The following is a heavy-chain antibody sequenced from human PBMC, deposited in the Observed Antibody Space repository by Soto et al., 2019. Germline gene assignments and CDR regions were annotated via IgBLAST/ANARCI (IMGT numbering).Heavy chain of an antibody. J-gene: IGHJ6*03. CDR1: GYSFIDYG. Sequence: QVQLVQSGAEVKKPGASVKVSCKASGYSFIDYGIGWVRQAPGRGLEWMGWISAYDGDTKYEEKVQGRVTMTTDTSTTTAYMELRSLTSDDTAVYYCARAGRAFRTSHYYYFYMDVWGKGTTVTVSS. V-gene: IGHV1-18*01. CDR3: ARAGRAFRTSHYYYFYMDV. CDR2: ISAYDGDT. D-gene: IGHD1-7*01.